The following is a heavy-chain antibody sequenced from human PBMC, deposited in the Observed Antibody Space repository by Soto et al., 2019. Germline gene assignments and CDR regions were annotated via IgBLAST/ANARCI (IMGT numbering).Heavy chain of an antibody. V-gene: IGHV3-48*02. Sequence: EVQLVESGGGLVQPGGSLRLSCAASGFTFSSYSMNWVRQAPGKGLEWVSYISSSSSTIYYADSVKGRFTISRDNAKNSLYLQMNSLRDEDTAVYYCAYDFWSGYYFYGMDVWGQGTTVTVSS. CDR3: AYDFWSGYYFYGMDV. D-gene: IGHD3-3*01. CDR2: ISSSSSTI. J-gene: IGHJ6*02. CDR1: GFTFSSYS.